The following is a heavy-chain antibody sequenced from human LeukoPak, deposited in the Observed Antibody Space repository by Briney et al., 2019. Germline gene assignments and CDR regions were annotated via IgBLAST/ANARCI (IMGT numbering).Heavy chain of an antibody. CDR3: ARIWGGGSALAPADY. CDR2: ISGSGGST. D-gene: IGHD6-6*01. V-gene: IGHV3-23*01. J-gene: IGHJ4*02. Sequence: GGSLRLSCAASGFTFSSYAMSWVRQAPGKGLEWVSAISGSGGSTYYADSVKGRFTISADNSINTAYLQWSSLKASDTAMYYCARIWGGGSALAPADYWGQGTLLTVSS. CDR1: GFTFSSYA.